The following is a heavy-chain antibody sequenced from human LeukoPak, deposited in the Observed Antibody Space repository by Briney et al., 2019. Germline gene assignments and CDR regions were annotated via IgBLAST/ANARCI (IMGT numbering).Heavy chain of an antibody. J-gene: IGHJ3*02. CDR3: AKDPYSSGWYVSAFDI. CDR1: GFTFSSYA. V-gene: IGHV3-23*01. CDR2: LSGSGGST. D-gene: IGHD6-19*01. Sequence: GGSLRLSCAASGFTFSSYAMSWVRQAPGKGLEWVSALSGSGGSTYYADSVKGRFTISRDNSKNTLYLQMNSLRAEDTAVYYCAKDPYSSGWYVSAFDIWGQGTMVTVSS.